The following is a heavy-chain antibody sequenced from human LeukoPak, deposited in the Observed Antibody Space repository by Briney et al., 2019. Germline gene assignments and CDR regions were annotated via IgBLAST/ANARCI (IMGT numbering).Heavy chain of an antibody. J-gene: IGHJ4*02. Sequence: PSQTLSLTCNVSGASVTSGGHYWSWIRQPPGKGLEWIGYIYQSGSTSYNPSFKSRVTISIDMSRNQFSLNLSSVTAADTAVYYCARDPDNWNYGRPGDYWGQGSLVTVSS. CDR1: GASVTSGGHY. D-gene: IGHD1-7*01. CDR2: IYQSGST. V-gene: IGHV4-30-2*01. CDR3: ARDPDNWNYGRPGDY.